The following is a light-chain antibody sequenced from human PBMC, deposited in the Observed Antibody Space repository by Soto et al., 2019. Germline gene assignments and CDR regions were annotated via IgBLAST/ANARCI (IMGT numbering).Light chain of an antibody. V-gene: IGLV2-8*01. J-gene: IGLJ1*01. Sequence: QSALTQPPSASGSPGQSVTISCTGTSSDVGGYNYVSWYQQHPGKVPKLMIYDVSKRPSGVPDRFSGSKSGNTASLTVSGLQAEDEADYYCSSYAGTHIVFGAGTKVTVL. CDR2: DVS. CDR1: SSDVGGYNY. CDR3: SSYAGTHIV.